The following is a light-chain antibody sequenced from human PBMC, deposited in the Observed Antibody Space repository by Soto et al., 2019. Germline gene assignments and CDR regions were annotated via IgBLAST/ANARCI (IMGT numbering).Light chain of an antibody. CDR2: EVS. CDR1: SSDVGGYNY. CDR3: SSYTSSSTLVV. J-gene: IGLJ2*01. Sequence: QSALTQPASVSGSPGQSITISCTGTSSDVGGYNYVSWYQQHPGKAPKLMIYEVSNRPSGVSNRFSGSKSGNTASLTISGLRAEDDADYYCSSYTSSSTLVVFGGGTQLTVL. V-gene: IGLV2-14*01.